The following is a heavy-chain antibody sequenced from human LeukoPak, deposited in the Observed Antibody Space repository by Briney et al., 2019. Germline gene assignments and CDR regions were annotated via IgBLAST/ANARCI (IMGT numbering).Heavy chain of an antibody. Sequence: PGGSLRLSCAAPGFTFSTYAVSWVRQAPGKGLEWVSNISGSGGRTYYADSVKGRFTISRDDSKNTLYLQMNSLRAEDTAVYYCAKSGLNRFDYWGQGTLVTVSS. CDR1: GFTFSTYA. J-gene: IGHJ4*02. V-gene: IGHV3-23*01. CDR2: ISGSGGRT. D-gene: IGHD2-15*01. CDR3: AKSGLNRFDY.